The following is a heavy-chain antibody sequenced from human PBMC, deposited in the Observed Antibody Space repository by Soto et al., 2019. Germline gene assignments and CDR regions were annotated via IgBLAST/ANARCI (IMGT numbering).Heavy chain of an antibody. V-gene: IGHV3-21*01. Sequence: GGSLRLSCAASGFTFSSYSMNWVRQAPGKGLEWVSSISSSSSYIYYADSVKGRFTISRDNAKNSLYLQMNSLRAEDTAVYYCARESAWVGATDYYYYGMDVWGQGTTVTVSS. CDR1: GFTFSSYS. D-gene: IGHD1-26*01. CDR3: ARESAWVGATDYYYYGMDV. CDR2: ISSSSSYI. J-gene: IGHJ6*02.